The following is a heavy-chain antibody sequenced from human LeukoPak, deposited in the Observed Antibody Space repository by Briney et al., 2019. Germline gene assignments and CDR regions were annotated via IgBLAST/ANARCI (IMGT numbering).Heavy chain of an antibody. CDR3: ARRAGGYSHPYDY. J-gene: IGHJ4*02. D-gene: IGHD4-23*01. Sequence: GGSLRLSCAASGFTFSSYAMSWVRQAPGKGLEWVSAISGSGTNTDYADSVKGRFTISRDNSKNTLYLQMNSLRAEDTAVYYCARRAGGYSHPYDYWGQGILVTVSS. V-gene: IGHV3-23*01. CDR1: GFTFSSYA. CDR2: ISGSGTNT.